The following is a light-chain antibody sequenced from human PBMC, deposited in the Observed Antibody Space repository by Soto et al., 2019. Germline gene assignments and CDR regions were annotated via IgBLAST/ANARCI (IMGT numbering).Light chain of an antibody. J-gene: IGKJ2*01. Sequence: EVVLRQSPGTLSVSPGERATLSCRASQTVTSIYLAWYQQKPGQAPRLLIYGASSRAAGIPDRFSGSGSGTDFTLTISRLEPEDFAVYYCQQYDDSPPKYTFGQGTKLEIK. V-gene: IGKV3-20*01. CDR1: QTVTSIY. CDR3: QQYDDSPPKYT. CDR2: GAS.